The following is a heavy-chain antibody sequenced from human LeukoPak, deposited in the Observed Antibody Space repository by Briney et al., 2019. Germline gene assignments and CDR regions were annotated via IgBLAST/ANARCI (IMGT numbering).Heavy chain of an antibody. CDR3: AKSWGYVLIDF. D-gene: IGHD5-12*01. J-gene: IGHJ4*02. CDR2: IYYRGST. V-gene: IGHV4-39*01. CDR1: GPSISGRGDS. Sequence: SETLSLTCAVSGPSISGRGDSRGWIRKPSGKGLEWIGNIYYRGSTYYNAYLQSRLTQSIDTSKHQFDLRLKSVTARDCAMYYCAKSWGYVLIDFWGRETRVSVSS.